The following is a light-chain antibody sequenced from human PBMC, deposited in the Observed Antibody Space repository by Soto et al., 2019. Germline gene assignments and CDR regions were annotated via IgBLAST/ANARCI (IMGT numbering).Light chain of an antibody. CDR2: DVS. J-gene: IGLJ1*01. CDR1: SSDVGHYNY. Sequence: ALAQPASVSGSPGQSITISCTGTSSDVGHYNYISWFQQHPGKVPKLLIYDVSSWPSGIPDRFSGSKSGTSASLAISGLQSEDEADYYCAAWDDSLNGYVFGTGTEVTVI. CDR3: AAWDDSLNGYV. V-gene: IGLV2-14*01.